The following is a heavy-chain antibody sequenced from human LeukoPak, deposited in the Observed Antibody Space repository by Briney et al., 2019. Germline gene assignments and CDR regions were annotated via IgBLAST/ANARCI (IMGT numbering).Heavy chain of an antibody. V-gene: IGHV4-31*03. CDR2: IYYSGST. CDR3: AGWIQLCQIFDY. Sequence: PSETLPLTCTASGGSISSGGYYWSWIRQHPGKGLEWIGYIYYSGSTYYNPSLKSRVTISVDTSKNPFSLKLSSVTAADTAVYYCAGWIQLCQIFDYWGQGTLGTVSS. CDR1: GGSISSGGYY. D-gene: IGHD5-18*01. J-gene: IGHJ4*02.